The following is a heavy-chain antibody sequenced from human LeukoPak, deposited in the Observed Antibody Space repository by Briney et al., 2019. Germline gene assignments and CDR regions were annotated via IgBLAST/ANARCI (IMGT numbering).Heavy chain of an antibody. J-gene: IGHJ6*03. V-gene: IGHV3-30*01. Sequence: GGSLRLSCAASGFTFSSHAMHWVRQAPGKGLEWVAITSYDGSNKYYADSVKGRFTISKDNSKNTLYLQMNSLRPEDMGVYYCARGGSGSYYYYCYYMDVWGKGTTVTVSS. CDR1: GFTFSSHA. D-gene: IGHD3-10*01. CDR2: TSYDGSNK. CDR3: ARGGSGSYYYYCYYMDV.